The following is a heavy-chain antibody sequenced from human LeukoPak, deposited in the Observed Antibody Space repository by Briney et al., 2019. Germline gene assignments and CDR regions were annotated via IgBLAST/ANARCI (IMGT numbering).Heavy chain of an antibody. Sequence: GGSLRLSCAASGFIFSDYSMIWIRQAPGKGLEWVSYISNSGTTYYADSVKGRFTISRDNAKNSLYLQMNSLRAEDTAVYYCAREPAWGQGTLVTVSS. D-gene: IGHD2-2*01. CDR1: GFIFSDYS. CDR2: ISNSGTT. J-gene: IGHJ5*02. V-gene: IGHV3-11*04. CDR3: AREPA.